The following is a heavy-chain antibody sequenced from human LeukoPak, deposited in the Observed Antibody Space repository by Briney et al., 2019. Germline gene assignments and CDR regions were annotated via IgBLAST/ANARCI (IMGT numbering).Heavy chain of an antibody. CDR1: GGTFSSYA. D-gene: IGHD3-10*01. V-gene: IGHV1-69*13. Sequence: ASVKVSCKASGGTFSSYAISWVRQAPGQGLEWMGGIIPIFGTANYAQKFQGRVTITADESTSTAYMELSSLRSEDTAVYYCARVLLWFGDLDPWGQGTLVTVSS. CDR2: IIPIFGTA. J-gene: IGHJ5*02. CDR3: ARVLLWFGDLDP.